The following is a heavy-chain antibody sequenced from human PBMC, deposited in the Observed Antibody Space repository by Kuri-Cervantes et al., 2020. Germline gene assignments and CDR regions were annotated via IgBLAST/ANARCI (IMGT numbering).Heavy chain of an antibody. V-gene: IGHV3-23*01. Sequence: GGSLRLSCAASGFTFDTYAMTWVRQAPGKGLEWVSAISASGFNTNYADSVKGRFTNSRDISKNTLYLQMNSLRAEDTAVYYCAKADYYSSYYMHVWGKGTTVTVSS. CDR1: GFTFDTYA. CDR3: AKADYYSSYYMHV. J-gene: IGHJ6*03. CDR2: ISASGFNT.